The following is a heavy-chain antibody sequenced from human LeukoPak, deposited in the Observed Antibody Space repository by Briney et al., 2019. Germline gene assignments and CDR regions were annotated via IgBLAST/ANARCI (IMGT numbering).Heavy chain of an antibody. Sequence: PGGSLRLSCAASGFTCSSYWMSWVRQAPGKGLEWVANIKQDGSEKYYVDSVKGRFTISRDNAKNSLYLQMNSLRAEDTAVYYCAGDRGRDYFDYWGQGTLVTVSS. D-gene: IGHD3-10*01. CDR2: IKQDGSEK. CDR3: AGDRGRDYFDY. J-gene: IGHJ4*02. V-gene: IGHV3-7*01. CDR1: GFTCSSYW.